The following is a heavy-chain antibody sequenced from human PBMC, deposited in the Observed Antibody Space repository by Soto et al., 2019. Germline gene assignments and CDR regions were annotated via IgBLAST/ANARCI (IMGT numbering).Heavy chain of an antibody. CDR3: ARAGPFWGLQPRPGFDY. D-gene: IGHD3-16*01. CDR2: ISRSSSTI. J-gene: IGHJ4*02. Sequence: EVQLVESGGGLVQPGGSLRLSCAASGFTFSSYSMNWVRQAPGKGLEWVSYISRSSSTIYYADSVKGRFTISRDNAKNSLYLQMNSLRAADTAVYYCARAGPFWGLQPRPGFDYWGQGTLVTVSS. V-gene: IGHV3-48*01. CDR1: GFTFSSYS.